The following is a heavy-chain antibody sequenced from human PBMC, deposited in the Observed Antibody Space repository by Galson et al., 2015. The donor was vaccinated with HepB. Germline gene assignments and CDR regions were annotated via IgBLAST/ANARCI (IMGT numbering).Heavy chain of an antibody. CDR2: IYWNDDK. D-gene: IGHD6-6*01. CDR1: GFSLSTSGVG. Sequence: PALVKPTQTLTLTCTFSGFSLSTSGVGVGWIRQPPGKALEWLALIYWNDDKRYSPSLKTRLTISKDTSKNQVVLTMTNKDPVDTATYYCARTVIAARPDLLARGDYYYGMDVWGQGTTVTVSS. J-gene: IGHJ6*02. V-gene: IGHV2-5*01. CDR3: ARTVIAARPDLLARGDYYYGMDV.